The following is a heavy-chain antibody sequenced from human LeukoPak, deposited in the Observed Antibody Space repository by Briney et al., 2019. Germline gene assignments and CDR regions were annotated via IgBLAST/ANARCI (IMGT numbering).Heavy chain of an antibody. CDR2: ISYSSSTI. CDR3: ARGNDYYENDGYCCFLDN. Sequence: PGGSLRLSCAASGFTFSGHSMNWVRQAPGKGLEWVAYISYSSSTIYYADSVKGRFTISRDNAKNSLYLQMHSLRDEDTAVYYCARGNDYYENDGYCCFLDNWGQGTLVTVSS. CDR1: GFTFSGHS. D-gene: IGHD2-21*01. J-gene: IGHJ4*02. V-gene: IGHV3-48*02.